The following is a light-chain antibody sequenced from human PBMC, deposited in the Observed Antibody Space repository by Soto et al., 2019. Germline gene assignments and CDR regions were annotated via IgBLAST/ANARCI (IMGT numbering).Light chain of an antibody. CDR2: GAS. V-gene: IGKV3-20*01. J-gene: IGKJ1*01. CDR3: QQYGSSGT. CDR1: GSVSSK. Sequence: EIVMPQSPATLSVSPGERATLSCRASGSVSSKLVWYQQKPGQAPRLLIYGASNRATGIPDRFSGSGSGTDFTLTISRLEPEDFAVYYCQQYGSSGTFGQGTKVDI.